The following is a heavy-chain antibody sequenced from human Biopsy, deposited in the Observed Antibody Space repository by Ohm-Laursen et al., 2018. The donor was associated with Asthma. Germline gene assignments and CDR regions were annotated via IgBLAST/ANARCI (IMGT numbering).Heavy chain of an antibody. D-gene: IGHD4-17*01. J-gene: IGHJ4*02. V-gene: IGHV3-23*01. CDR1: GFTFSSYA. CDR2: ISGSGGST. CDR3: ATFPYGDYLPLDY. Sequence: SLRLSCTASGFTFSSYAMSWVRQAPGKGLEWVSVISGSGGSTHYADSVKDRFTISRDHSKNTLYLQMNSLRAEDTAVHYCATFPYGDYLPLDYWGQGTLVTVSS.